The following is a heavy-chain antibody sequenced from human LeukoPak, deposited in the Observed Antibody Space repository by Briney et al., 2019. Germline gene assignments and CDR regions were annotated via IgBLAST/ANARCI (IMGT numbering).Heavy chain of an antibody. CDR1: GYTFTGYY. Sequence: ASVKVSCKASGYTFTGYYMHWVRPAPGQGLEWMGWINPNSGGTNYAQKFQGRVTMTRDTSISTAYMELSRLRSDDTAVYYCASYYYDSSGYYRTDYWGQGTLVTVSS. CDR2: INPNSGGT. J-gene: IGHJ4*02. V-gene: IGHV1-2*02. D-gene: IGHD3-22*01. CDR3: ASYYYDSSGYYRTDY.